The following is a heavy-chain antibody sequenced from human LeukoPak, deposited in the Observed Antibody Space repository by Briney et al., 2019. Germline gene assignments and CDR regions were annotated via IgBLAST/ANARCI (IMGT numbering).Heavy chain of an antibody. CDR2: TNSDGSST. V-gene: IGHV3-74*01. D-gene: IGHD3-10*01. J-gene: IGHJ4*02. CDR1: GFTSSSYW. CDR3: ARGGYYVSGSFDC. Sequence: GGSLRLSCAASGFTSSSYWMHWVRQAPGKRLVWVSRTNSDGSSTYYADSVKGRFTISKDNAENTVYLQMNSLRADDTAVYYCARGGYYVSGSFDCWGQGTLVTVSS.